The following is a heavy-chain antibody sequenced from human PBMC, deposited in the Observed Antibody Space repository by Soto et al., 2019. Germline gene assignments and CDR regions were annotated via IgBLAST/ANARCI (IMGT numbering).Heavy chain of an antibody. CDR1: GFTFDDYA. CDR3: AKATRSIPYFFDY. Sequence: EVQLVESGGGLVQPGRSLRLSCAASGFTFDDYAMHWVRQAPGKGLEWDSGISWNSGSIGYADSVKGRFTISRDNAKNSLYLQMNSLSAEDTALYYCAKATRSIPYFFDYWGQGTLVTVSS. D-gene: IGHD3-10*01. V-gene: IGHV3-9*01. J-gene: IGHJ4*02. CDR2: ISWNSGSI.